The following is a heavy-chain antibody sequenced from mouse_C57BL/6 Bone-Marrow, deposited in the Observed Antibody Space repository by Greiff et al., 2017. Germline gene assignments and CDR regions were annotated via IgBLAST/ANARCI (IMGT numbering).Heavy chain of an antibody. CDR2: IDPENGDT. CDR3: TTSGTGTWYFDV. CDR1: GFNIKDDY. Sequence: EVQLQQSGAELVRPGASVKLSCTASGFNIKDDYMHWVKQRPEQGLEWIGWIDPENGDTEYASKLQGKATITADTSSNTAYLQLSSLTSEDTAVYYCTTSGTGTWYFDVWGTGTTVTVSS. J-gene: IGHJ1*03. D-gene: IGHD4-1*01. V-gene: IGHV14-4*01.